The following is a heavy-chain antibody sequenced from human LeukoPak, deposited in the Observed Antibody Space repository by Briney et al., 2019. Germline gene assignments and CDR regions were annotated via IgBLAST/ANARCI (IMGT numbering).Heavy chain of an antibody. CDR3: ARAGRKSRGVDLVRKKETGYYYYMDV. D-gene: IGHD3-10*02. CDR1: GFMFSTYS. J-gene: IGHJ6*03. CDR2: ISSSSRTI. Sequence: GGSLRLSCAASGFMFSTYSMNWVRQAPGKGLEWVSYISSSSRTIYYADSVKGRLTISRDNAKNSLYLQMNSLRAEDTAVYYCARAGRKSRGVDLVRKKETGYYYYMDVWGKGTTVTVSS. V-gene: IGHV3-48*01.